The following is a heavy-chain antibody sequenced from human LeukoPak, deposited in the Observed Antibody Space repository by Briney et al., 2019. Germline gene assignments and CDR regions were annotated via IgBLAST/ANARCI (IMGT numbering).Heavy chain of an antibody. CDR2: INAGNGNT. J-gene: IGHJ4*02. D-gene: IGHD5-18*01. V-gene: IGHV1-3*01. Sequence: ASVKVSCKASGYTFTSYAMHWVRQAPGQRLEWMGWINAGNGNTKYSQKFQGRVTITRDTSASTAYMELGSLRSEGTAVYYCARVRRDSYGYCYWGQGTLVTVSS. CDR1: GYTFTSYA. CDR3: ARVRRDSYGYCY.